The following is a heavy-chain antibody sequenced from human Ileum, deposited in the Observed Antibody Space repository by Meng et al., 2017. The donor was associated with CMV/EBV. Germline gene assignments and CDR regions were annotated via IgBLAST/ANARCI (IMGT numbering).Heavy chain of an antibody. J-gene: IGHJ4*02. V-gene: IGHV3-30*04. CDR2: ISYDEITK. CDR3: ANSHSPLGY. Sequence: LSCAVSLFTFRIYAMHWVRQTPGEGLEWVSVISYDEITKYHADSVNCRFTISRDNSKTTLYLQMNSLRAEATAVYYCANSHSPLGYWGQGTLVTVSS. D-gene: IGHD2-15*01. CDR1: LFTFRIYA.